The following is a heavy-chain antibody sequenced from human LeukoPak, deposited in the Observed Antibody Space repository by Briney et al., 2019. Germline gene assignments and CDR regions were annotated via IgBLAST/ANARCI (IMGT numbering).Heavy chain of an antibody. D-gene: IGHD3-9*01. J-gene: IGHJ6*02. CDR3: AKDWGYYDILTGHYYYYGMDV. CDR1: GITLSNYG. Sequence: GGSLRLSCAVYGITLSNYGMSWVRQAPGKVLEWVAGISDSAGRTNYADSVKGRFTISRDNSKNTLYLQMNSLRAEDTAVYYCAKDWGYYDILTGHYYYYGMDVWGQGTTVTVSS. CDR2: ISDSAGRT. V-gene: IGHV3-23*01.